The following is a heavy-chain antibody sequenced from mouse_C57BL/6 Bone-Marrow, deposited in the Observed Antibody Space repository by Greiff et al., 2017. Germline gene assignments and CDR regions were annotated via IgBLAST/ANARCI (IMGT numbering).Heavy chain of an antibody. CDR3: ARPSITTVVAHWYFDV. CDR1: GFTFSSYA. V-gene: IGHV5-4*03. CDR2: ISAGGSYT. Sequence: DVKLVESGGGLVKPGGSLKLSCAASGFTFSSYAMSWVRQTPEKRLEWVATISAGGSYTYYPDNVKGRFTISRDNAKNNLYLQMSHLKSEDTAMYYCARPSITTVVAHWYFDVWGTGTTVTVSS. J-gene: IGHJ1*03. D-gene: IGHD1-1*01.